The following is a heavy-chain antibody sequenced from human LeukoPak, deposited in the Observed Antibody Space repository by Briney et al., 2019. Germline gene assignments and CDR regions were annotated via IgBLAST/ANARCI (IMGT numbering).Heavy chain of an antibody. CDR2: ISGSGGST. V-gene: IGHV3-23*01. CDR1: GLTFSSYA. J-gene: IGHJ6*03. CDR3: AKENGDYGEYYYFYYMDV. Sequence: GGSLRLSCAASGLTFSSYAMSWVRQAPGKGQEWVSTISGSGGSTYYADSVKGRFTISRDNSKNTLYLQMNSLRAEDTAVYYCAKENGDYGEYYYFYYMDVWGKGTTVTVSS. D-gene: IGHD4-17*01.